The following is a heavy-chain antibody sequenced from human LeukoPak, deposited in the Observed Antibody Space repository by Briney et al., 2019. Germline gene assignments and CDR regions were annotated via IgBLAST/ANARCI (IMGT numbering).Heavy chain of an antibody. Sequence: ESGPTLMQPTRTLTLTCTFSGFSLRPSGGGVGWIRQPPEKALEWLSLIYWDDDKRYSPSLKSRLTITKDTSKNQVVLTMTNMDPVDTATYYCAHSASLFGVVDRYYFDYWGQGTLVTVSS. D-gene: IGHD3-3*01. CDR3: AHSASLFGVVDRYYFDY. CDR2: IYWDDDK. J-gene: IGHJ4*02. V-gene: IGHV2-5*02. CDR1: GFSLRPSGGG.